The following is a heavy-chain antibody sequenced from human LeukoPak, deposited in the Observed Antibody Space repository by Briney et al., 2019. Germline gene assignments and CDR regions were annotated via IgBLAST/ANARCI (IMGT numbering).Heavy chain of an antibody. D-gene: IGHD3-9*01. CDR2: INHSGST. V-gene: IGHV4-34*01. CDR1: GFTFSSYA. CDR3: ARDLNFDWLLSPTGFDP. J-gene: IGHJ5*02. Sequence: PGGSLRLSCAASGFTFSSYAMHWVRQPPGKGLEWIGEINHSGSTNYNPSLKSRVTMSVDTSKNQFSLKLSSVTAADTAVYYCARDLNFDWLLSPTGFDPWGQGTLVTVSS.